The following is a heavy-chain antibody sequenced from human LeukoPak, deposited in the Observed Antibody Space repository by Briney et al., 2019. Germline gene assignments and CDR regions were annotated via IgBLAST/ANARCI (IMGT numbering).Heavy chain of an antibody. Sequence: PGRSLKLSCAASGFTFSGSAMHWVRQASGKGLEWVGRIRSKANSYATAYAASVKGRFTISRDDSKNTAYLQMNSLKTEDTAVYYCTRYGSGSYFTSWGQGTLVTVSS. CDR3: TRYGSGSYFTS. J-gene: IGHJ5*02. CDR1: GFTFSGSA. CDR2: IRSKANSYAT. V-gene: IGHV3-73*01. D-gene: IGHD3-10*01.